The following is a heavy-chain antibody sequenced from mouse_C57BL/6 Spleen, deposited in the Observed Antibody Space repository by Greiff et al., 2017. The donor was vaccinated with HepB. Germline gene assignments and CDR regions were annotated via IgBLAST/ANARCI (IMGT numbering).Heavy chain of an antibody. CDR3: ARKGGNGAMDY. CDR1: GYTFTSYW. Sequence: QVQLQQPGAELVMPGASVKLSCRASGYTFTSYWMHWVKQRPGQGLEWIGEIDPSDSYTNYNQKFKGKSTLTVDKSSSTAYMQLSSLTSEDSAVYYCARKGGNGAMDYWGLGTSVTVSS. J-gene: IGHJ4*01. V-gene: IGHV1-69*01. CDR2: IDPSDSYT. D-gene: IGHD2-1*01.